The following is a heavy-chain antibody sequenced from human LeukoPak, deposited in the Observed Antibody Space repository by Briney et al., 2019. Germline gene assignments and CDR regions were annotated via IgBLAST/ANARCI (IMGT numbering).Heavy chain of an antibody. D-gene: IGHD3-22*01. V-gene: IGHV4-59*08. CDR2: IYYSGST. Sequence: SETLSLTCTVSGGSISSYYWSWIRQPPGKGLEWIGYIYYSGSTNYNPSLKSRVTISVDTSKNQFSLKLSSVTAADTAVYYCARHRGYYYDSRGYYYFDYWGQGTLVTVSS. CDR1: GGSISSYY. CDR3: ARHRGYYYDSRGYYYFDY. J-gene: IGHJ4*02.